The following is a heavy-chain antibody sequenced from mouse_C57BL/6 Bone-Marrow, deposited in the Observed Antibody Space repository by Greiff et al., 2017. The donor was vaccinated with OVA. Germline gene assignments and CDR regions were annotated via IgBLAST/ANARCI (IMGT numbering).Heavy chain of an antibody. V-gene: IGHV5-12*01. J-gene: IGHJ1*03. D-gene: IGHD2-2*01. CDR2: ISNGGGST. Sequence: EVKVVESGGGLVQPGGSLKLSCAASGFTFSDYYMYWVRQTPEKRLEWVAYISNGGGSTYYPDTVKGRFTISRDNAKNTLYLQMSRLKSEDTAMYYCARRHGYYWYFDVWGTGTTVTVSS. CDR1: GFTFSDYY. CDR3: ARRHGYYWYFDV.